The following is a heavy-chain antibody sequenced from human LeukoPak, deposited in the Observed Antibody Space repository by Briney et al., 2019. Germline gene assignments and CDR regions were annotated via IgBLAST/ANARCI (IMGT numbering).Heavy chain of an antibody. CDR1: GGSISSYY. D-gene: IGHD3-3*01. V-gene: IGHV4-59*01. CDR3: ARDRIRSHYYYYGMDV. CDR2: IYYSGST. Sequence: SETLSPTCTVSGGSISSYYWSWIRQPPGKGLEWIGYIYYSGSTNYNPSLKSRVTISVDTSKNQFSLKLSSVTAADTAVYYCARDRIRSHYYYYGMDVWGQGTTVTVSS. J-gene: IGHJ6*02.